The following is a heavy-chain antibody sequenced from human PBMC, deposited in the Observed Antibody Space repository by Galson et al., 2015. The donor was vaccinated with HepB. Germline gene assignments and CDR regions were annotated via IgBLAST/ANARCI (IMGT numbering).Heavy chain of an antibody. D-gene: IGHD3-16*02. J-gene: IGHJ4*02. CDR1: GGSISSSSYY. Sequence: SETLSLTCTVSGGSISSSSYYWGWIRQPPGKGLEWIGSIYYSGSTYYNPSLKSRVTISVDTSKNQFSLKLSSVTAADTAVYYCARASSVWGSYRYLYFDYWGQGTLVTVSS. CDR3: ARASSVWGSYRYLYFDY. V-gene: IGHV4-39*07. CDR2: IYYSGST.